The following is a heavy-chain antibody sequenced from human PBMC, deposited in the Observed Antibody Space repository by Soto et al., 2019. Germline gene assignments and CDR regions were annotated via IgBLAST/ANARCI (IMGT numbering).Heavy chain of an antibody. J-gene: IGHJ4*02. D-gene: IGHD3-9*01. CDR3: ARISSPGILTCQYYFDY. CDR1: GGSISSGNYY. CDR2: IYYSGST. Sequence: PSETLSLTCTVSGGSISSGNYYWSWIRQPPGKGLEWIGYIYYSGSTYYNPSLKSRVTMSVDTSKNQFSLKLSSVTAVDTAVYYCARISSPGILTCQYYFDYWGQGTLVTVSS. V-gene: IGHV4-39*07.